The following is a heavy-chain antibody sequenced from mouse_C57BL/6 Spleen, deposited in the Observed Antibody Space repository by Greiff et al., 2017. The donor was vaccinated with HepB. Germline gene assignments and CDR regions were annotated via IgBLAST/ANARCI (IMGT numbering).Heavy chain of an antibody. CDR1: GYTFTSYW. J-gene: IGHJ3*01. CDR2: IDPSDSET. V-gene: IGHV1-52*01. D-gene: IGHD2-2*01. Sequence: VQLQQSGAELVRPGSSVKLSCKASGYTFTSYWMHWVKQRPIQGLEWIGNIDPSDSETHYNQKFKDKATLTVDKSSSTAYMQLSSLTSEDSAVYYCARSPFYYGYDAPSLTRYAMDYWGQGTLVTVSA. CDR3: ARSPFYYGYDAPSLTRYAMDY.